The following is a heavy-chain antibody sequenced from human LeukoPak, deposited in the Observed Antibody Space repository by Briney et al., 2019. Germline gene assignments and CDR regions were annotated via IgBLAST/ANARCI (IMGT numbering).Heavy chain of an antibody. Sequence: SVKVSCKVSGYTLTELSMHWVRQAPGQGLEWMGRIIPILGIANYAQKFQGRVTITADKSTSTAYMELSSLRSEDTAVYYCAREVTTEAFDIWGQGTMVTVSS. CDR2: IIPILGIA. J-gene: IGHJ3*02. CDR3: AREVTTEAFDI. CDR1: GYTLTELS. V-gene: IGHV1-69*04. D-gene: IGHD4-17*01.